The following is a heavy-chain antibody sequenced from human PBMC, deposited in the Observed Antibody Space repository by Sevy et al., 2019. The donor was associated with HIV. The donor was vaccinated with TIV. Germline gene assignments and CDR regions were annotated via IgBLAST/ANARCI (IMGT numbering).Heavy chain of an antibody. J-gene: IGHJ4*02. V-gene: IGHV4-31*03. D-gene: IGHD6-6*01. CDR1: GGSISTGGYY. Sequence: SETLSLTCTVSGGSISTGGYYWSWIRQHPGKGLEWIGYIYYSGSTYYNPSLKSRVTISVDTSKNQFSLKLNSVTAADTAVHYCARSKSSSTTFDYWGQGTLVTVSS. CDR2: IYYSGST. CDR3: ARSKSSSTTFDY.